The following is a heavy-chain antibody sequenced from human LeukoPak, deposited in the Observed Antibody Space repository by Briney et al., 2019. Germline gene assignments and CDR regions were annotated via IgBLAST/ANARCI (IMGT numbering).Heavy chain of an antibody. J-gene: IGHJ4*02. CDR1: GGTFSSYA. CDR3: AREEGAPVNFDY. CDR2: IIPILGIA. D-gene: IGHD3-16*01. V-gene: IGHV1-69*04. Sequence: SVKVSCKASGGTFSSYAISWVRQAPGRGLEWMGRIIPILGIANYAQKFQGRVTITADKSTSAAYMELSSLRSEDTAVYYCAREEGAPVNFDYWGQGTLVTVSS.